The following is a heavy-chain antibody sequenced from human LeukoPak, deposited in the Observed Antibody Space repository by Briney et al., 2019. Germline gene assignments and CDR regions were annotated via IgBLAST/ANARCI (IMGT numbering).Heavy chain of an antibody. CDR3: ARESETSGWYDY. D-gene: IGHD6-19*01. J-gene: IGHJ4*02. V-gene: IGHV3-43*02. CDR2: ISGDGGST. Sequence: PGGSLRLSCAAPGFIFDNYAIHWGRQAPGKGLEWVSLISGDGGSTIYADSVRGRFTISRDNTRKSLSLQMSSLRSEDTALYYCARESETSGWYDYWGQGTLVTVSS. CDR1: GFIFDNYA.